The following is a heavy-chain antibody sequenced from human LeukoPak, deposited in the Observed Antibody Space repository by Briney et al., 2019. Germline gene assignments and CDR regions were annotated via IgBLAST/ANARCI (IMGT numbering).Heavy chain of an antibody. CDR1: GFTFSSYG. J-gene: IGHJ4*02. D-gene: IGHD1-26*01. CDR3: AKDRSGSYYRYFQY. Sequence: GGSLRLSCAASGFTFSSYGMHWVRQAPGKGLEWVAVISYDGSNEYYADSVKGRFTISRDNSKNTLYLQMNSLRAEDTAVYYCAKDRSGSYYRYFQYWGQGTLVTVSS. CDR2: ISYDGSNE. V-gene: IGHV3-30*18.